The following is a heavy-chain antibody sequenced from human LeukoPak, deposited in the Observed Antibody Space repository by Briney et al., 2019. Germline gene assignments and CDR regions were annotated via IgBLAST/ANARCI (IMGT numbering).Heavy chain of an antibody. J-gene: IGHJ4*02. CDR3: TKEGEPPYFDY. CDR2: ISGSGGAT. CDR1: GFTFNNYA. Sequence: GGSLRLSCAGSGFTFNNYAMSWVRRAPGKGPEWGSAISGSGGATYYAASVKGRFTIARDNSKNTVYLQMNSLRADDTAVYYCTKEGEPPYFDYWGQGTLVTVSS. D-gene: IGHD3-16*01. V-gene: IGHV3-23*01.